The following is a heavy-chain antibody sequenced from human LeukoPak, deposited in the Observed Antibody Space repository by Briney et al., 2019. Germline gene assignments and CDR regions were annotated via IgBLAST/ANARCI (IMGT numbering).Heavy chain of an antibody. Sequence: SETLSLTCAVYGGSFSGYYWSWIRQPPGKGLEWIGEINHSGSTNYNPSLKSRVTISVDTSKNQFSLKLSSVTAADTAVYYCARVAPLGYFDYWGQGTLVTVSS. V-gene: IGHV4-34*01. CDR2: INHSGST. CDR3: ARVAPLGYFDY. J-gene: IGHJ4*02. CDR1: GGSFSGYY.